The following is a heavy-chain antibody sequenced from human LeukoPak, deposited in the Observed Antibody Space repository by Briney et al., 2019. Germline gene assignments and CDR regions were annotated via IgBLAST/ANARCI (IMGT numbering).Heavy chain of an antibody. CDR1: GGSISSYY. D-gene: IGHD6-13*01. CDR2: IYYSGST. J-gene: IGHJ4*02. Sequence: SETLSLTCTVSGGSISSYYWSWIRQPPGKGLEWIGYIYYSGSTNYNPSLKSRVTISVDTSKNQFSLKLSSVTAADTAVYYCARGRHSYSCSWYGYYFDYWGQGTLVTVSS. CDR3: ARGRHSYSCSWYGYYFDY. V-gene: IGHV4-59*01.